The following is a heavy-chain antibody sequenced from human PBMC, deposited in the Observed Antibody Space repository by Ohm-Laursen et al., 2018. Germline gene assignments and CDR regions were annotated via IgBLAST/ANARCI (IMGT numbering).Heavy chain of an antibody. Sequence: GTLSLTCGVYGGSFSGYYWSWIRQPPGKGLEWIGEINHSGSTNYNPSLKSRVTISVDTSKNQFSLKLSSVTAADTAVYYCARGAVAGSFDYWGQGTLVTVSS. CDR1: GGSFSGYY. CDR3: ARGAVAGSFDY. CDR2: INHSGST. J-gene: IGHJ4*02. V-gene: IGHV4-34*01. D-gene: IGHD6-19*01.